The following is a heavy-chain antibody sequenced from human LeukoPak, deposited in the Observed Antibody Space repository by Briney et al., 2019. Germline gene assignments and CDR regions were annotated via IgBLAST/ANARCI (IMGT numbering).Heavy chain of an antibody. CDR3: ARDTPRSIAAFDI. J-gene: IGHJ3*02. CDR2: IYHSGST. Sequence: SETLSLTCTVSGGSISSGGYYWSWIRQPPGKGLEWIGYIYHSGSTYYNPSLKSRVTISVDTSKNQFSLKLSSVTAADTAVYYCARDTPRSIAAFDIWGQGTMVTVSS. CDR1: GGSISSGGYY. V-gene: IGHV4-61*08.